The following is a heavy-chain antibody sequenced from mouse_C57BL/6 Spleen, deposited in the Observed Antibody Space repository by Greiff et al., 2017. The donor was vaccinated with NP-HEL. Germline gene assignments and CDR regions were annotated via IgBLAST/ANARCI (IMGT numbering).Heavy chain of an antibody. J-gene: IGHJ3*01. D-gene: IGHD3-2*02. Sequence: VKLMESGAELVRPGASVTLSCKASGYTFTDYEMHWVKQTPVHGLEWIGAIDPETGGTAYNQKFKGKAILTADKSSSTAYMELRSLTSEDSAVYCCTRDSSGYWFAYWGQGTLVTVSA. V-gene: IGHV1-15*01. CDR2: IDPETGGT. CDR3: TRDSSGYWFAY. CDR1: GYTFTDYE.